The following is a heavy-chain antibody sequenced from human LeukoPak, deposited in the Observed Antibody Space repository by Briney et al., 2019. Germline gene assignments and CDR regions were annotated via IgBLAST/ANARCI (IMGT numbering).Heavy chain of an antibody. CDR2: INTYTGTP. CDR1: GYTFSSYT. V-gene: IGHV7-4-1*02. Sequence: ASVKVSCKASGYTFSSYTLSWLRQAPGQGLEWMGWINTYTGTPTYAQGFTGRFVFSLDSSVSTAYLQINSLKAEDIAVYYCVRQYSGYESLYFDSWGQGTLVTVSS. D-gene: IGHD5-12*01. CDR3: VRQYSGYESLYFDS. J-gene: IGHJ4*02.